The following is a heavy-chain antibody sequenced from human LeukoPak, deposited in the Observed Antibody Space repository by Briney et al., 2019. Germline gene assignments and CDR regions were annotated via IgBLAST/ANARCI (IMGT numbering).Heavy chain of an antibody. CDR1: GFTFSSYG. CDR3: AKGASYAMIAPYLDY. V-gene: IGHV3-30*18. D-gene: IGHD3-22*01. J-gene: IGHJ4*02. CDR2: ISYDGSNK. Sequence: PGGSLRLSCAASGFTFSSYGMHWVRQAPGKGLEWGAVISYDGSNKYYADSVKGRFTISRDNSKNTLYLQMNSLRAEDTAVYYCAKGASYAMIAPYLDYWGQGTLVTVSS.